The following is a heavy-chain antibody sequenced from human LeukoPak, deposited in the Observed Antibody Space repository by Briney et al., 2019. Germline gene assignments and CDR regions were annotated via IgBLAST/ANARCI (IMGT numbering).Heavy chain of an antibody. CDR1: GGSFSGYY. D-gene: IGHD2-2*01. CDR3: ACYPGCSGTSCSGWFDP. CDR2: VNHSGST. Sequence: SETLSLTCAVYGGSFSGYYWSWIRQPPGKGLEWIGEVNHSGSTNYNPSLKSRVTISVDMSKNQFSLKLSSVTAADTAVYHCACYPGCSGTSCSGWFDPWGQGTLVTVSS. J-gene: IGHJ5*02. V-gene: IGHV4-34*01.